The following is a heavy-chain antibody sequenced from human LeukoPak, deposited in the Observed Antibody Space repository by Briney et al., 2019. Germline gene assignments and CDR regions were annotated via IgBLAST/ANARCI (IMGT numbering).Heavy chain of an antibody. CDR3: ATNGFYSSGWYEDY. V-gene: IGHV4-34*01. Sequence: SETLSLTCAVYGGSFSDYYWTWIRHTPEKGLEWIGEMNPSGSTKYNPSLKSRVTISVDTSKNQFSLKLSSVTAADTAVYYCATNGFYSSGWYEDYWGQGTLVTVSS. CDR2: MNPSGST. CDR1: GGSFSDYY. J-gene: IGHJ4*02. D-gene: IGHD6-19*01.